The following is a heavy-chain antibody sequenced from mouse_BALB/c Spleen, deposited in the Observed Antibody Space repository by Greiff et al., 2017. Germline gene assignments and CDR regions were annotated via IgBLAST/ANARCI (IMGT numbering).Heavy chain of an antibody. CDR2: IYPGRGTT. CDR1: GYSFTDYY. V-gene: IGHV1-84*02. CDR3: AREGKLLRFPFAY. J-gene: IGHJ3*01. D-gene: IGHD1-1*01. Sequence: VQLQQSGPELVKPAASVRISCKASGYSFTDYYKNWVKQKPGQVLEWIGWIYPGRGTTKYNEKFKGKATLTVDTSSSTAYMQLSSLTSEDTAVYFCAREGKLLRFPFAYWGQGTLVTVSA.